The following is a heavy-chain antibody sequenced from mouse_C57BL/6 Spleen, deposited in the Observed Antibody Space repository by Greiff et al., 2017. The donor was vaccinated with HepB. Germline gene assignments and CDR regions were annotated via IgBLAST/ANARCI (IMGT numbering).Heavy chain of an antibody. CDR3: TRDGYYLDY. CDR1: GYTFTDYE. CDR2: IDPETGGT. D-gene: IGHD2-3*01. V-gene: IGHV1-15*01. Sequence: QVQPKESGAELVRPGASVTLSCKASGYTFTDYEMHWVKQTPVHGLEWIGAIDPETGGTAYNQKFKGKAILTADKSSSTAYMELRSLTSEDSAVYYCTRDGYYLDYWGQGTTLTVSS. J-gene: IGHJ2*01.